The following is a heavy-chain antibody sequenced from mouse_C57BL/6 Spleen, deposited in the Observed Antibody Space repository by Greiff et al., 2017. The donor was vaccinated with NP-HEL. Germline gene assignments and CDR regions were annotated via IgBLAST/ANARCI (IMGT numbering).Heavy chain of an antibody. Sequence: QVQLKQSGAELVKPGASVKISCKASGYAFSSYWMNWVKQRPGKGLEWIGQIYPGDGDTNYNGKFKGKATLTADKSSSTAYMQLSSLTSEDSAVYFCARRGLITTVFDYWGQGTTLTVSS. CDR3: ARRGLITTVFDY. V-gene: IGHV1-80*01. D-gene: IGHD1-1*01. J-gene: IGHJ2*01. CDR2: IYPGDGDT. CDR1: GYAFSSYW.